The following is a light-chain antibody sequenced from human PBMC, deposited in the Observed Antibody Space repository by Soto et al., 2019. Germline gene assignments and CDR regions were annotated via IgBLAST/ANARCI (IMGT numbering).Light chain of an antibody. J-gene: IGKJ5*01. CDR3: QHYGSSPLIT. Sequence: EIVLTQSPGTLSLSPGERVPLSCRARQSFSGNYLTWYQHNPGQAPRLLIHDASNRATGIPARFSGSGSGTDFTLTISSLEPEDFAVFYCQHYGSSPLITFGRGTRLEIK. CDR2: DAS. CDR1: QSFSGNY. V-gene: IGKV3-20*01.